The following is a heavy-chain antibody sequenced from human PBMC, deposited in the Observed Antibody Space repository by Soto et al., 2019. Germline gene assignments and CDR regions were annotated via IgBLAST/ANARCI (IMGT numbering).Heavy chain of an antibody. CDR2: INSDGSST. Sequence: GGSLRLSCAASGFTFSSYWMHWGRQAPGKGLVWVSRINSDGSSTSYADSVKGRFTISRDNAKNTLYLQMNSLRAEDTAVYYCARSKVGDYGMDVWGQGTTVTVSS. CDR1: GFTFSSYW. V-gene: IGHV3-74*01. J-gene: IGHJ6*02. D-gene: IGHD3-3*01. CDR3: ARSKVGDYGMDV.